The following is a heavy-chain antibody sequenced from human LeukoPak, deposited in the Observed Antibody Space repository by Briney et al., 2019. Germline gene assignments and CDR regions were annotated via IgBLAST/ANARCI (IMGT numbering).Heavy chain of an antibody. CDR2: FDPEDGET. D-gene: IGHD2-15*01. V-gene: IGHV1-24*01. CDR1: GYTLTELS. Sequence: ASVKVSCKVSGYTLTELSMHWVRQAPGKGLEWMGGFDPEDGETIYAQKFQGRVTMTEDTSTDTAYMELSSLRSENTAVYYCATEGTVVVVAATPRNGYDYRGQGTLVTVSS. J-gene: IGHJ4*02. CDR3: ATEGTVVVVAATPRNGYDY.